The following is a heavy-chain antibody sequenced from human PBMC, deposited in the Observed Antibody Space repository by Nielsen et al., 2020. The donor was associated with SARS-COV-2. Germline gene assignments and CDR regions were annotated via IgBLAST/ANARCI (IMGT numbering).Heavy chain of an antibody. CDR2: ISGSGGST. D-gene: IGHD4-23*01. CDR1: GFTFSSYA. J-gene: IGHJ6*02. Sequence: GGSLRLSCAASGFTFSSYAMSWVRQAPGKGLEWVSAISGSGGSTYYADSVKGRFTISRDNSKNTLYLQMNSLRAEDTAVYYCAKVMATVTTEVYYYYYGMDVWGQGTTVTVSS. V-gene: IGHV3-23*01. CDR3: AKVMATVTTEVYYYYYGMDV.